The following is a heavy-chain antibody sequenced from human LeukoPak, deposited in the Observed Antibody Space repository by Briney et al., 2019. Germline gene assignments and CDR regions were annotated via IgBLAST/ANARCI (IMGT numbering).Heavy chain of an antibody. D-gene: IGHD2-2*01. CDR1: GGSFSGYY. CDR2: INHSGRT. Sequence: PSETLSLTCAVYGGSFSGYYWSWIRQPPGKGLEWIGEINHSGRTNYKPSLKSRVTISVDTSKNQFSLKLNSVTAADTAVYYCARLKCSSTSCFYYYYMDVWGKGTTVTIPS. J-gene: IGHJ6*03. V-gene: IGHV4-34*01. CDR3: ARLKCSSTSCFYYYYMDV.